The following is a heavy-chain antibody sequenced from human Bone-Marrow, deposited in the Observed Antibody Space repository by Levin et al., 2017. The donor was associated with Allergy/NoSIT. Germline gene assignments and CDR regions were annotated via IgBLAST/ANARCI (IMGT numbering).Heavy chain of an antibody. Sequence: LRLSCAVSGITFSDHYMDWVRQAPGKGLEWVARIDWDDDKFYRTSLKPRLTITKDTSKNQVVLSMTAMDPVDTGTYFCAHSGPITTSRGIFRSDAYDMWGQGTMITVSA. V-gene: IGHV2-70*12. CDR1: GITFSDHY. CDR3: AHSGPITTSRGIFRSDAYDM. J-gene: IGHJ3*02. D-gene: IGHD3-10*01. CDR2: IDWDDDK.